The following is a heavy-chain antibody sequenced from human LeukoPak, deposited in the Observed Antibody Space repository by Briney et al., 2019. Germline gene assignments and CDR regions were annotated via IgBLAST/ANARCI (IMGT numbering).Heavy chain of an antibody. CDR3: AKDSRGVVPAAIDY. D-gene: IGHD2-2*02. J-gene: IGHJ4*02. Sequence: GWSLRLSCAASGYTFDDYAMDWVRQAPGKGLEWVSLISWDGGSTYYADSVKGRFTISRDNSKNSLYLQMNSLRAEDAALYYCAKDSRGVVPAAIDYWGQGTLVTVSS. CDR2: ISWDGGST. V-gene: IGHV3-43D*04. CDR1: GYTFDDYA.